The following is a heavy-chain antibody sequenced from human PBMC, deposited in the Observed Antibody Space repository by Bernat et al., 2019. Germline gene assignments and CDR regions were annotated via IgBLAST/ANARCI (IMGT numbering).Heavy chain of an antibody. CDR2: IKQDGSEK. J-gene: IGHJ3*02. CDR3: ARDGGYFDWLSTSDAFDI. Sequence: EVQLVESGGGLVQPGGSLRLSCAASGFTISSYWMSWVRQAPGKGLEWVANIKQDGSEKYYVDSVKGRFTISRDNAKNSLYLQMNSLRAEDTAVYYCARDGGYFDWLSTSDAFDIWGQGTMVTVSS. V-gene: IGHV3-7*03. D-gene: IGHD3-9*01. CDR1: GFTISSYW.